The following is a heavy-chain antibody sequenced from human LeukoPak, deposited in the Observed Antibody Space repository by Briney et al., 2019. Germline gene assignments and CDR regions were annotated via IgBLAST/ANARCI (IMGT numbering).Heavy chain of an antibody. CDR2: ISGSGGYT. CDR3: ARARGYSGYEAKFYYYGMDV. D-gene: IGHD5-12*01. J-gene: IGHJ6*02. CDR1: GFTFSTYA. V-gene: IGHV3-23*01. Sequence: PGGSLRLSCAASGFTFSTYAMTWVRQAPGKGLEWVSAISGSGGYTYYADSVKGRFTISRDNSKNTLYLQMNSLRAEDTAVYYCARARGYSGYEAKFYYYGMDVWGQGTTVTVS.